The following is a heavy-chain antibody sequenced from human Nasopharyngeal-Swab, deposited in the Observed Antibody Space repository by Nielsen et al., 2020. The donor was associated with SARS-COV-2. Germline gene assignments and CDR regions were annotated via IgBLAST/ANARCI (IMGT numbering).Heavy chain of an antibody. Sequence: SLNTPCAAPGFTFSGSTMLRVRQASATGLEWVGRIRSKADNYPTAYAASVKGRFIITRDDSKNTAYLQMNSLKTEDTAVYYCARVNPVSGSYYDAFDIWGQGTMVTVSS. CDR2: IRSKADNYPT. CDR3: ARVNPVSGSYYDAFDI. V-gene: IGHV3-73*01. D-gene: IGHD1-26*01. J-gene: IGHJ3*02. CDR1: GFTFSGST.